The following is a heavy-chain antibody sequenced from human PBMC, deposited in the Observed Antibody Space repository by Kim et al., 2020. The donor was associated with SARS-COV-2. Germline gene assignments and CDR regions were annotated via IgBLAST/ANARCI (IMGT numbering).Heavy chain of an antibody. V-gene: IGHV3-30-3*01. CDR3: ARVRIQLWLSGHGMDV. D-gene: IGHD5-18*01. CDR1: GFTFSSYA. CDR2: ISYDGSNK. J-gene: IGHJ6*02. Sequence: GGSLRLSCAASGFTFSSYAMHWVRQAPGKGLEWVAVISYDGSNKYYADSVKGRFTISRDNSKNTLYLQMNSLRAEDTAVYYCARVRIQLWLSGHGMDVWGQGTTFTVSS.